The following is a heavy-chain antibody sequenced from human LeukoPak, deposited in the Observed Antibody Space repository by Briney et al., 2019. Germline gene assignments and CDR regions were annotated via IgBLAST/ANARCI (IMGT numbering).Heavy chain of an antibody. D-gene: IGHD3-22*01. CDR1: GFTFGDYA. V-gene: IGHV3-49*03. CDR2: IRSKAYGGTT. Sequence: PGGSLRLSCTASGFTFGDYAMSWFRQAPGKGLEWVGFIRSKAYGGTTEYAASVKGRFTISRDDSKSIAYLQMNSLKTEDTAVYYCTRSQNPLWVTMIVSAFDIWGQGTMVTVSS. J-gene: IGHJ3*02. CDR3: TRSQNPLWVTMIVSAFDI.